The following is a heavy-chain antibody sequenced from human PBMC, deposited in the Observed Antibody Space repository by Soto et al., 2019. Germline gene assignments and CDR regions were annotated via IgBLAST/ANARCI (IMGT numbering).Heavy chain of an antibody. J-gene: IGHJ6*02. V-gene: IGHV3-43D*04. D-gene: IGHD6-19*01. CDR2: ISWDGGST. CDR1: GFTFDDYA. Sequence: LRLSCAASGFTFDDYAIHWVRQSPGKGLEWVSLISWDGGSTYYADSVKGRFTISRDNSKNSLYLQMNSLRAEDTALYYCAKDIEVAGTGGSYYGMDVWGQGTTVTVSS. CDR3: AKDIEVAGTGGSYYGMDV.